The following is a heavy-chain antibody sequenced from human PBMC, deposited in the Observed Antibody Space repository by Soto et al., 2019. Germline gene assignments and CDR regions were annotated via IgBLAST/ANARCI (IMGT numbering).Heavy chain of an antibody. CDR2: IHNSGST. V-gene: IGHV4-31*03. Sequence: QVQLQESGPGLVKPSQTLSLTCLVSGASVSGDGSYCSWIRQHXGKGLEFIGYIHNSGSTYSNPSLENRVAMSIDTSKNQFSLRLSSVTAADSAVYFCARDLGSEQWFFDNWGQGILVTVSS. D-gene: IGHD6-19*01. J-gene: IGHJ4*02. CDR3: ARDLGSEQWFFDN. CDR1: GASVSGDGSY.